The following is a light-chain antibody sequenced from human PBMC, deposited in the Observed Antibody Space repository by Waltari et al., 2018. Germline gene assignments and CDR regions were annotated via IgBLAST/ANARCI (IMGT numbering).Light chain of an antibody. J-gene: IGKJ1*01. CDR3: QQYYTTPRT. CDR2: WAS. Sequence: DIVMTQSPASPAVSLGERATINCKSSQSVLYSSNNKNYLAWYQQKPGQPPKLLIYWASTRESGVPDRFSGSESGTDFTLTISSLQAEDVAVYYCQQYYTTPRTFGQGTKVEIK. CDR1: QSVLYSSNNKNY. V-gene: IGKV4-1*01.